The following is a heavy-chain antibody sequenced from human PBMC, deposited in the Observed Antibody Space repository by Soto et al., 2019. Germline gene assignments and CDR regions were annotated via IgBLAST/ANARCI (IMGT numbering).Heavy chain of an antibody. CDR1: GFTFTNYA. V-gene: IGHV3-23*01. CDR3: ANLFGRRRYPGWFDP. CDR2: ISESGGST. J-gene: IGHJ5*02. D-gene: IGHD3-3*01. Sequence: EVQLLESGGGLVQPGGSLRLSCAASGFTFTNYAMSWVRQAPGRGLEWVSTISESGGSTWYPASAKGRFTISRDKSKSTLYLQMNSLRAGDTAIYYCANLFGRRRYPGWFDPWGEGTLVTVAS.